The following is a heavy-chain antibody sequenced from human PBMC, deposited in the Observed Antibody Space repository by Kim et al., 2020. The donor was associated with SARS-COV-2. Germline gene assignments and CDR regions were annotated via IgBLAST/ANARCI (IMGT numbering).Heavy chain of an antibody. D-gene: IGHD6-19*01. CDR3: ARRAYSSGWWYFDY. J-gene: IGHJ4*02. V-gene: IGHV3-74*01. Sequence: YADSVMGRFASSWDCAKYTLYLQMNSRCVEDTAVYYCARRAYSSGWWYFDYWGQGTLVTVSS.